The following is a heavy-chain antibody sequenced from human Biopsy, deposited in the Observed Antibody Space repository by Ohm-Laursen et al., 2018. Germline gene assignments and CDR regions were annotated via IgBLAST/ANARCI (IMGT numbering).Heavy chain of an antibody. Sequence: SSLRLSCAASGFIFADYAMHWVRHAPGKGLEWVSGISWNSVGIGYADSVKGRFTISRDNAKNFLYLEMNNLRPEDTALYYCAKIHCSGGSCYPNAFDMWGHGTRVTVS. V-gene: IGHV3-9*01. D-gene: IGHD2-15*01. CDR3: AKIHCSGGSCYPNAFDM. CDR2: ISWNSVGI. CDR1: GFIFADYA. J-gene: IGHJ3*02.